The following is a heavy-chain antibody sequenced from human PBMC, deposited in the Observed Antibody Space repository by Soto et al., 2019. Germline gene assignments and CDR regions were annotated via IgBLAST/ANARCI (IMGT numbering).Heavy chain of an antibody. J-gene: IGHJ4*02. CDR3: ARDAPSTPSVY. CDR1: GGTFSSNA. V-gene: IGHV1-69*01. Sequence: QVQLVQSGAEVKKPASSVRVSCKASGGTFSSNAISWVRQAPGQGLEWMGAIIPTFGTANYAQNFQGRVTITADESTRTAYMELSSLRFEDTAVYYCARDAPSTPSVYWGQGTLVTVSS. CDR2: IIPTFGTA.